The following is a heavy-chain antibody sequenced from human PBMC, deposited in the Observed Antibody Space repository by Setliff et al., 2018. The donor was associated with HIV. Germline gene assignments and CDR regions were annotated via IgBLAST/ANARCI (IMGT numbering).Heavy chain of an antibody. CDR2: LIPALGEP. J-gene: IGHJ4*02. V-gene: IGHV1-69*11. CDR1: GNTLRNNV. Sequence: GASVKVSCKASGNTLRNNVINWVRQAPGQGLEWLGSLIPALGEPHYAQSVQGRAASTADDSTHTAYLELVNLRSDDTATFYCGRGTLYGVSDYWGPGTLVTVSS. CDR3: GRGTLYGVSDY. D-gene: IGHD3-3*01.